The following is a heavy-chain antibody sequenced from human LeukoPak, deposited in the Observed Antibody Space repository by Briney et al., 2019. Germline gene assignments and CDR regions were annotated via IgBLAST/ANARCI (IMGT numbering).Heavy chain of an antibody. CDR3: ARDPYGAKIGSWYFDL. J-gene: IGHJ2*01. D-gene: IGHD4-17*01. CDR1: GYTFTSYY. Sequence: ASEKVSCKASGYTFTSYYMHWVRQAPGQGLEWMGIISPSGASTSYAQKFQGRVTMTRDTSTSTVYMELSSLRSEDTAVYYCARDPYGAKIGSWYFDLWGRGTLVTVSS. CDR2: ISPSGAST. V-gene: IGHV1-46*01.